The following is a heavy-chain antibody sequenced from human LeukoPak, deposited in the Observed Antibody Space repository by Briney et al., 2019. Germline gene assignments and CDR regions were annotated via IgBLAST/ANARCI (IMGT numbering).Heavy chain of an antibody. D-gene: IGHD3-22*01. CDR1: GYTFTGYY. CDR3: ARANGDSSGLAFDI. CDR2: INPNSGGT. V-gene: IGHV1-2*02. Sequence: GASVKVSCKASGYTFTGYYMHWVRQAPGQGLEWMGWINPNSGGTNYAQKFQGRVTMTRDTSISTAYMELSRLRSDDTAVYYCARANGDSSGLAFDIWGQGTMVTVSS. J-gene: IGHJ3*02.